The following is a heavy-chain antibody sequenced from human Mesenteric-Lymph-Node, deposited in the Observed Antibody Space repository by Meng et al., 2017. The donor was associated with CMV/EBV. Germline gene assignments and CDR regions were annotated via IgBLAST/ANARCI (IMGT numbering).Heavy chain of an antibody. J-gene: IGHJ1*01. D-gene: IGHD6-13*01. Sequence: GGSLRLSCGTSGFAFSNYGFHWVRQAPGKGLEWVAFIRSDGTDEYYADSVKGRFIISRDDSKSTLYLQMKSLTVEDTAVYYCAKPIVAAHWGQGTLVTVSS. CDR3: AKPIVAAH. CDR2: IRSDGTDE. V-gene: IGHV3-30*02. CDR1: GFAFSNYG.